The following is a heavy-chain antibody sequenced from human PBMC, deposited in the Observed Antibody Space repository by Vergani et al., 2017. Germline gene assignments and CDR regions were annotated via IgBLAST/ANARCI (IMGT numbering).Heavy chain of an antibody. J-gene: IGHJ5*02. D-gene: IGHD6-19*01. V-gene: IGHV4-59*11. CDR2: IHYSENT. Sequence: QVQLQESGPGLVKSSETLSLTCSVSFDSIRNLYCNWIRQPPGQGLEWIGSIHYSENTNYNPSLKTRVTISVDTSKNQFSLTLTSVTPADTAVYYCASDTHSGQRADRWGQGILVTVTS. CDR3: ASDTHSGQRADR. CDR1: FDSIRNLY.